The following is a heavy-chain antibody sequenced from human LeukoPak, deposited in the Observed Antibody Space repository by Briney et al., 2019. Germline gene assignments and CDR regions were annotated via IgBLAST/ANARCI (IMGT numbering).Heavy chain of an antibody. CDR2: ISYDGSNK. J-gene: IGHJ5*02. CDR1: GFTFSSYG. Sequence: GGSLRLPCAASGFTFSSYGMHWVRQAPGKGLEWVAVISYDGSNKYYADSVKGRFTISRDNSKNTLYLRMNSLRAEDTAVYYCAKGWGSWFDPWGQGTLVTVSS. V-gene: IGHV3-30*18. CDR3: AKGWGSWFDP. D-gene: IGHD7-27*01.